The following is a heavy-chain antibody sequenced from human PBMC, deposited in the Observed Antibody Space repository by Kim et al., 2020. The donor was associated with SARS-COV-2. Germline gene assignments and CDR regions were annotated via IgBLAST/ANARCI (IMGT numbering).Heavy chain of an antibody. V-gene: IGHV3-30*01. Sequence: DSVKGRFTISRDNSKNTLYLQMNSLRAEDTAVYYCARDLISAAEIYGMDVWGQGTTVTVSS. D-gene: IGHD6-13*01. J-gene: IGHJ6*02. CDR3: ARDLISAAEIYGMDV.